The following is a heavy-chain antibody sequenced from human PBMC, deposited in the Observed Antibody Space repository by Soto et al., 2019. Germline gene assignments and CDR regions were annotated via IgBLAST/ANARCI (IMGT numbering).Heavy chain of an antibody. D-gene: IGHD3-9*01. V-gene: IGHV4-34*01. J-gene: IGHJ4*02. CDR3: ARRRYFDWLSPFDY. CDR1: GGSLSSYY. CDR2: INHSGTT. Sequence: SETLSLTGAVYGGSLSSYYWSWLRKNPGKGLEWIGEINHSGTTNYHPSLKSRVTISVDTSKNQFSLNLSSVTAADTAVYYCARRRYFDWLSPFDYWGQGTLVTVSS.